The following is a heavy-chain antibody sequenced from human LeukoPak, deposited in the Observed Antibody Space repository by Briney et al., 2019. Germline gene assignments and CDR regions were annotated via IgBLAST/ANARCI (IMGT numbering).Heavy chain of an antibody. CDR2: ISGSGDST. Sequence: GGSLRLSCAASGFTFSNAWMSWVRQAPGKGLEWVSAISGSGDSTYYADSVKGRFTISRDNSKNTLHLQMNSLRADDTAVYYCATQNCGGGSCSYYFDYWGQGTLATVSS. D-gene: IGHD2-15*01. J-gene: IGHJ4*02. V-gene: IGHV3-23*01. CDR1: GFTFSNAW. CDR3: ATQNCGGGSCSYYFDY.